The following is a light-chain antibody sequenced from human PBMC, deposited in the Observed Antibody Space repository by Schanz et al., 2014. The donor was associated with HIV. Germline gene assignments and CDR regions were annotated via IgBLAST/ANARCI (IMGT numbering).Light chain of an antibody. CDR2: VTH. J-gene: IGLJ2*01. V-gene: IGLV1-51*01. CDR3: ATWDSTLSEVV. Sequence: QSVLTQPPSVSAAPGQRVTISCSGSASNIGHNYVSWFQQFPGTTPKLLIYVTHQRPSEIPDRFSGSKTGTSATLAITGLQTEDEADYYCATWDSTLSEVVFGGGTKLTVL. CDR1: ASNIGHNY.